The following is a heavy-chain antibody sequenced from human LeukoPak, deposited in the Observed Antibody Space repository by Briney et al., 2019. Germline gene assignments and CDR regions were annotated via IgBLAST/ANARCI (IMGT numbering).Heavy chain of an antibody. Sequence: SETLSLTCTVSGGSIRSNNYYWNWIRQHPGKGLAWIGNIYYSGSTYYSPSLKSRVTISVDTSKNQFSLKLSSVTAADSAVYYCARAYCTTTSCYLVDPWGQGTLVTVSS. D-gene: IGHD2-2*01. CDR1: GGSIRSNNYY. CDR3: ARAYCTTTSCYLVDP. CDR2: IYYSGST. J-gene: IGHJ5*02. V-gene: IGHV4-31*03.